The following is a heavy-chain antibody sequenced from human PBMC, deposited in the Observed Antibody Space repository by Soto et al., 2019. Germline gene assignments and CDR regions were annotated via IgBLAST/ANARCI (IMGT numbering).Heavy chain of an antibody. CDR2: LSSDGFGA. CDR3: ARDLGGPDY. CDR1: DFSLSPYW. V-gene: IGHV3-74*03. J-gene: IGHJ4*02. D-gene: IGHD3-16*01. Sequence: GGSLRLSCAASDFSLSPYWMHWVRQVPGRGLEWVARLSSDGFGAAYADSVKGRFFISRDIARNTLSLQMSSLRADDTAVYYCARDLGGPDYWGRGTSVTVSS.